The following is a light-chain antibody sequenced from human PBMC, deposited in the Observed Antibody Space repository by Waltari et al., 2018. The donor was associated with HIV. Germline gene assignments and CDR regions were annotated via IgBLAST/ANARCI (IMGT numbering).Light chain of an antibody. J-gene: IGLJ2*01. V-gene: IGLV2-14*01. CDR3: AAWDDGLVGRV. Sequence: QSALTQPASVSGSPGQSITISCTGTSSDVGGYNYVSWYQQHPGKAPKLMIYEVSNRPSGVSDRFSGSKSGNTASLTISGLQAEDEADYYCAAWDDGLVGRVFGGGTKLTVL. CDR1: SSDVGGYNY. CDR2: EVS.